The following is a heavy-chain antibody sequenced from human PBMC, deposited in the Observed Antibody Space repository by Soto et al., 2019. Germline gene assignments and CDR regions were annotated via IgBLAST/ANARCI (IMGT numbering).Heavy chain of an antibody. V-gene: IGHV3-23*01. CDR2: ISGGALST. Sequence: GGSLRLSCAASGFTFSSYAMTWVRQAPGKGLEWVSSISGGALSTSYADSVKGRFTISRDNSRNTLYLQMNSLRAEDTAVYYCAKRGSYPGLYYYYGMDVWGRGTTVIVSS. CDR1: GFTFSSYA. J-gene: IGHJ6*02. D-gene: IGHD1-26*01. CDR3: AKRGSYPGLYYYYGMDV.